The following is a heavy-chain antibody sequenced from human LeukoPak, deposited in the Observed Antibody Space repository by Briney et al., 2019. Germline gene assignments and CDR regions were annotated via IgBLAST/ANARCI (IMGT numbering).Heavy chain of an antibody. CDR1: GGSISSYY. D-gene: IGHD6-19*01. CDR2: IYYSGST. Sequence: PSETLSLTCTVSGGSISSYYWSWIRQPPGKGLEWMGYIYYSGSTNYNPSLKSRVTISVDTSKNQFSLKLSSVTAADTAVYYCARHGYSSGSLAWFDPWGQGTQVTVSS. V-gene: IGHV4-59*01. CDR3: ARHGYSSGSLAWFDP. J-gene: IGHJ5*02.